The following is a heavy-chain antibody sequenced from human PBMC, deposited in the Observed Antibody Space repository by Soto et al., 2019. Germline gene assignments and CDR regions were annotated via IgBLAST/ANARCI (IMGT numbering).Heavy chain of an antibody. V-gene: IGHV3-48*01. D-gene: IGHD3-3*01. J-gene: IGHJ3*02. CDR3: ARIFGVLRFLEWPHGAFDI. CDR1: GFTFSSYS. Sequence: GGSLRLSCAASGFTFSSYSMNWVRQAPGKGLEWVSYISGSSSTIYYADSVKGRFTISRDNAKNSLYLQMNSLRAEDTAVYYCARIFGVLRFLEWPHGAFDIWGQGTMVTVSS. CDR2: ISGSSSTI.